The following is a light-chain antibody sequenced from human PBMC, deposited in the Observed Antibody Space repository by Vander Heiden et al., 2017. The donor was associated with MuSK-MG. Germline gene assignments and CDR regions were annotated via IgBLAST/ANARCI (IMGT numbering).Light chain of an antibody. Sequence: DIPMNPPPSSLSASVGDRVTITCRASQGISNYLAWYQQKPGKVPKLLIYAASTLQSGVPSRFSGSGSGTDFTLTISSLQPEDVATYYCQKYNSALLTFGGGTKVEIK. J-gene: IGKJ4*01. V-gene: IGKV1-27*01. CDR1: QGISNY. CDR2: AAS. CDR3: QKYNSALLT.